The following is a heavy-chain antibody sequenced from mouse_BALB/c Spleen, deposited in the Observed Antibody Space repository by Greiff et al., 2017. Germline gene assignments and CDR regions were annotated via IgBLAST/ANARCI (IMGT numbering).Heavy chain of an antibody. V-gene: IGHV1-69*02. CDR2: IYPSDSYT. Sequence: QVQLQQSGAELVRPGASVKLSCKASGYTFTSYWINWVKQRPGQGLEWIGNIYPSDSYTNYNQKFKDKATLTVDKSSSTAYMQLSSPTSEDSAVYYCTRSWDDYYAMDYWGQGTSVTVSS. J-gene: IGHJ4*01. CDR3: TRSWDDYYAMDY. CDR1: GYTFTSYW. D-gene: IGHD4-1*01.